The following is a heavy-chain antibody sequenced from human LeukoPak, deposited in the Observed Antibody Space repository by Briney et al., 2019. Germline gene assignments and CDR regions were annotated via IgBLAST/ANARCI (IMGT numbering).Heavy chain of an antibody. CDR2: IYYSGST. CDR3: ARGTTVTNAPYYYYYMDV. D-gene: IGHD4-17*01. CDR1: GGSISSYY. Sequence: PSETLSLTCTVSGGSISSYYWSWIRQPPGKGLEWIGYIYYSGSTNYNPSLKSRVTISVDTSKNQFSLKLSSVTAADTAVYYCARGTTVTNAPYYYYYMDVWGKGTTVTASS. J-gene: IGHJ6*03. V-gene: IGHV4-59*01.